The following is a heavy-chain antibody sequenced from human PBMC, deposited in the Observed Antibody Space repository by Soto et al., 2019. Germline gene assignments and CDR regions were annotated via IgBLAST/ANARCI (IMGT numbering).Heavy chain of an antibody. V-gene: IGHV4-34*01. J-gene: IGHJ5*02. D-gene: IGHD3-3*01. CDR1: GGSLSGYF. CDR2: INHSGST. Sequence: SETLSLTCAVYGGSLSGYFWSWIRQTPGKGLEWIGEINHSGSTNYNPSLKSRVTISVDRSKNQSSLKLSSVTAADTAVYYCARTYYDFWSGYWRWFDPWGQGTLVT. CDR3: ARTYYDFWSGYWRWFDP.